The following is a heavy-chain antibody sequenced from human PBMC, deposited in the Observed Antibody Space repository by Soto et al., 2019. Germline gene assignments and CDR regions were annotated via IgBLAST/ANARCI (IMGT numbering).Heavy chain of an antibody. V-gene: IGHV3-21*01. CDR3: ESGGTIFGLDP. D-gene: IGHD3-3*01. CDR1: GFTFSSDS. Sequence: GGSLRLSCAASGFTFSSDSMNWGRQAPGKGLELVWSISSSSSYIYYADSVKGRFTISRDNAKNSLYLQMNSLGAEDTAVYYCESGGTIFGLDPWGQGTLVTVSS. CDR2: ISSSSSYI. J-gene: IGHJ5*02.